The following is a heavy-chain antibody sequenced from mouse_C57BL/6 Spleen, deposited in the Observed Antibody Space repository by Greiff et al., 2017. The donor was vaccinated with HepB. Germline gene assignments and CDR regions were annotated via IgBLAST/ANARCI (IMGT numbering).Heavy chain of an antibody. CDR3: ARGDYDYDWYFDV. V-gene: IGHV1-54*01. D-gene: IGHD2-4*01. CDR2: INPGSGGT. Sequence: QVQLQQSGAELVRPGTSVKVSCKASGYAFTNYLIEWVKQRPGQGLEWIGVINPGSGGTNYNEKFKGKATLTADKSSSTAYMQLSSLTSEDSAVYCCARGDYDYDWYFDVWGTGTTVTVSS. CDR1: GYAFTNYL. J-gene: IGHJ1*03.